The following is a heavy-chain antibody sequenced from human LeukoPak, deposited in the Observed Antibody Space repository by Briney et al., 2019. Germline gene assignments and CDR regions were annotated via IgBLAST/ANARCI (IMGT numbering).Heavy chain of an antibody. D-gene: IGHD2-21*02. CDR3: ARESSCGGDCYSTQYFQH. J-gene: IGHJ1*01. V-gene: IGHV3-7*01. Sequence: GGSLRLSCAASGFTFSSYAMSWVRQAPGKGLEWVANIKQDGSEKYYVDSVKGRFTISRDNAKNSLYLQMNSLRAEDTAVYYCARESSCGGDCYSTQYFQHWGQGTLSPSPQ. CDR2: IKQDGSEK. CDR1: GFTFSSYA.